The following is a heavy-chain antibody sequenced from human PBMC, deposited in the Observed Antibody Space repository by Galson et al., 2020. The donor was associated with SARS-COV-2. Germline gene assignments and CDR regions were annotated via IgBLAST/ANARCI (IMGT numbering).Heavy chain of an antibody. CDR2: ISAYNGNT. Sequence: ASVPVSCKASGYTFTSYGISWVRQAPGQGLAWMGWISAYNGNTNYAQKLQGRVTMTTDTSTSTAYMELRSLRSDDTAVYYCARGGHYYDFWSGYDFDYWGQGTLVTVSS. CDR1: GYTFTSYG. V-gene: IGHV1-18*01. CDR3: ARGGHYYDFWSGYDFDY. J-gene: IGHJ4*02. D-gene: IGHD3-3*01.